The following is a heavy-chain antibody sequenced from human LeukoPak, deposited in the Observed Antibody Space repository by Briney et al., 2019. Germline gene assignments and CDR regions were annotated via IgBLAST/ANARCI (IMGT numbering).Heavy chain of an antibody. D-gene: IGHD1-26*01. CDR1: GFSFSSYG. J-gene: IGHJ3*02. V-gene: IGHV3-30*03. CDR3: ARDMSGKYCIDI. CDR2: ISYDGSKK. Sequence: PGGSLRLSCAASGFSFSSYGIHWVRQAPGKGLEWVATISYDGSKKYYADSVKGRFIISRDNAKNMLDLQMNGLRAEDTAVYYCARDMSGKYCIDIWGQGIMVTVSS.